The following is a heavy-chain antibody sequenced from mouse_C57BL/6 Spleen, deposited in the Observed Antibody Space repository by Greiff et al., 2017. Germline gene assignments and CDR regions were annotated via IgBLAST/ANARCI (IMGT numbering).Heavy chain of an antibody. CDR1: GFSFTSYG. V-gene: IGHV2-2*01. CDR3: ARKGENYYGSSYDYFDY. D-gene: IGHD1-1*01. CDR2: IWSGGST. Sequence: QVQLQQSGPGLVQPSQSLSITCTVSGFSFTSYGVHWVRQSPGKGLEWLGVIWSGGSTDYNAAFISRLSISKDNSKSQVFFKMNSLQADDTAIYYCARKGENYYGSSYDYFDYWGQGTTLTVSS. J-gene: IGHJ2*01.